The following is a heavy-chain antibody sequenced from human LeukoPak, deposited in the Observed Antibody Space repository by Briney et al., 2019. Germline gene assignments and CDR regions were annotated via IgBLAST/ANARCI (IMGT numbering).Heavy chain of an antibody. V-gene: IGHV3-66*01. CDR2: IYSGGST. D-gene: IGHD1-26*01. CDR1: GITVSSNY. CDR3: AREISGY. Sequence: QPGGSLRLPSASSGITVSSNYMNWVRQAPGKGLEWVAIIYSGGSTYYADSVKGRFTISRDNSKNTLYLQMNSLRAEDTAVYYCAREISGYWGQGTLVTVSS. J-gene: IGHJ4*02.